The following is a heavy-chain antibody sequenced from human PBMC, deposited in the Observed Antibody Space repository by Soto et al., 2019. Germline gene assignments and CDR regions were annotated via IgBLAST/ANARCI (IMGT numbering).Heavy chain of an antibody. Sequence: QVQLQESGPGLVKPSQTLSLTCTVSGGSISSGDYYWSWIRQHPGKGLEWIGYIYYSGSTYYNPSPKSRVTISADTSKNQFSLKLSSVTAADTAVYYCARWWSGSRQGFDPWGQGTLVTVSS. CDR1: GGSISSGDYY. CDR2: IYYSGST. D-gene: IGHD3-3*01. CDR3: ARWWSGSRQGFDP. V-gene: IGHV4-31*03. J-gene: IGHJ5*02.